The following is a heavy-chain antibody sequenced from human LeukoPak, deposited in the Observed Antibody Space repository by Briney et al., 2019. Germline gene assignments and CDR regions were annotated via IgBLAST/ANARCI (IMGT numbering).Heavy chain of an antibody. Sequence: GRSLRLSCAASGFTFDDYAMHWVRQAPGKGLEWVSGISWNSGSIGYADSVKGRFTISRDNAKNSLHLQMNSLRAEDTALYYCAKDIVAAGPRNYYYYGMDVWGQGTTVTVSS. CDR3: AKDIVAAGPRNYYYYGMDV. D-gene: IGHD6-13*01. V-gene: IGHV3-9*01. CDR1: GFTFDDYA. J-gene: IGHJ6*02. CDR2: ISWNSGSI.